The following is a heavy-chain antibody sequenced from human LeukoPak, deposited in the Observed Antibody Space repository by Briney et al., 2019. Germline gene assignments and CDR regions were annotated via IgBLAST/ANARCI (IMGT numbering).Heavy chain of an antibody. D-gene: IGHD3-16*01. V-gene: IGHV4-4*02. CDR2: INHSGST. CDR3: AREGRQWGRRLDY. CDR1: GGSISSSNY. Sequence: PSETLSLTCAVSGGSISSSNYWSWIRQPPGKGLEWIGEINHSGSTNYNPSLKSRVTISVDTSKNQFSLKLSSVTAADTAVYYCAREGRQWGRRLDYWGQGTLVTVSS. J-gene: IGHJ4*02.